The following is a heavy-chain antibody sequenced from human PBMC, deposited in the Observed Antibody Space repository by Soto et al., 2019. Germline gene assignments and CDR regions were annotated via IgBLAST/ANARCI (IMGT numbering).Heavy chain of an antibody. CDR2: IYPGDSDT. Sequence: PGESLKISCQGSGYAFSSYWIAWVRQMPGKGLEWMGIIYPGDSDTRYSPSFQGQVTISVDKSITTAYLQWSSLKASDTAMYYCAGGYCTATICDPWFDPWRKGTLITVSS. CDR1: GYAFSSYW. J-gene: IGHJ5*02. CDR3: AGGYCTATICDPWFDP. V-gene: IGHV5-51*01. D-gene: IGHD2-8*02.